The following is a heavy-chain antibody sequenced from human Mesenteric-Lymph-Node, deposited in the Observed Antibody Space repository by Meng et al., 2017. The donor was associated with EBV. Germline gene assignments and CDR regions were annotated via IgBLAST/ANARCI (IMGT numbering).Heavy chain of an antibody. CDR2: IYDGGSA. CDR3: ARGYSGTTEAWFDP. J-gene: IGHJ5*02. Sequence: QLQLQESGSGLVKPSPXLSLTCPVPGGSISSGGYSWNGIRQPPGKGLEWIGYIYDGGSAYYNPSLKSRVTISIDRSKTHFSLELTSVTAADTAVYYCARGYSGTTEAWFDPWGQGAMVTVSA. CDR1: GGSISSGGYS. V-gene: IGHV4-30-2*01. D-gene: IGHD1-26*01.